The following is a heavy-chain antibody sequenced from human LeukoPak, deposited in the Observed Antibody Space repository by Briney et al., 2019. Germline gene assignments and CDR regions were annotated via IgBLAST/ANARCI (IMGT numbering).Heavy chain of an antibody. V-gene: IGHV3-7*02. Sequence: PGGSLRLSCAASGFTFSSHWMSWVRQSPGKGLEWVANIKVDGSDKYYVDSVKGRFTISRDNAKNSLYLQMNSLRGEDTAVYYCVTGGGAFGYWGQGTLVTVSS. D-gene: IGHD3-10*01. CDR2: IKVDGSDK. J-gene: IGHJ4*02. CDR1: GFTFSSHW. CDR3: VTGGGAFGY.